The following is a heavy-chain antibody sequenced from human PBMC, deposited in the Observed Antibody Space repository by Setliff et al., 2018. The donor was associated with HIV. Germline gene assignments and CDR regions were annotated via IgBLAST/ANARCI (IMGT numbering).Heavy chain of an antibody. D-gene: IGHD1-26*01. V-gene: IGHV4-39*07. CDR2: IYYSGST. J-gene: IGHJ5*02. Sequence: SETLSLTCTVSGGSISSSSYYWGWIRQPPGKGLEWIGSIYYSGSTYYNPSLKSRVTISVDTSKNQFSLKLSSVTAADTAVYYCARRAGGGWCDPWGQGTLVTAPQ. CDR1: GGSISSSSYY. CDR3: ARRAGGGWCDP.